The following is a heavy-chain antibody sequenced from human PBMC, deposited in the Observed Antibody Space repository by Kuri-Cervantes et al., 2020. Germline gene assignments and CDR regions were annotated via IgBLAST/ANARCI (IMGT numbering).Heavy chain of an antibody. V-gene: IGHV4-30-4*01. J-gene: IGHJ1*01. Sequence: SETLSLTCTVSGGSISSGDYYWSWIRQPPGKGLEWIGYIYYSGSTYYNPSLKSRVTISVDRSKNQFSLKLSSVTAADTAVYYCARDVLGYCSGGSCYGTEYFQHWGQGTLVTDSS. D-gene: IGHD2-15*01. CDR1: GGSISSGDYY. CDR3: ARDVLGYCSGGSCYGTEYFQH. CDR2: IYYSGST.